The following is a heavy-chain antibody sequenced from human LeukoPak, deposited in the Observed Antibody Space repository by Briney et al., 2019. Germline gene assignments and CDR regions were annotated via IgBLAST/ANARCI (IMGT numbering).Heavy chain of an antibody. CDR3: AKDLITMVRGSAKDV. D-gene: IGHD3-10*01. CDR1: GFSFNNYG. CDR2: IIYDGYYK. Sequence: GGSLRLSCAASGFSFNNYGMHWVRQAPGKGLEWVALIIYDGYYKYYADSVKGRFTISRDDSKNTLYLQVNSLRAEDTAVYYCAKDLITMVRGSAKDVWGQGTTVTVSS. J-gene: IGHJ6*02. V-gene: IGHV3-30*18.